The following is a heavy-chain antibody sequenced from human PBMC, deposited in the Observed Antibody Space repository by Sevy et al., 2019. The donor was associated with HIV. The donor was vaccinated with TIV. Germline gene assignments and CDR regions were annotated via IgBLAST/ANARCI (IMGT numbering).Heavy chain of an antibody. CDR1: GFTFSNHW. CDR3: ARDRRVEYGGSDY. Sequence: GSLRLSCAVSGFTFSNHWMTWVRQAPGKGLEWVANIKKDGTDKFYVDSVMGRFSISRDNVKDLLYLQMNSLRVEDTAVYYCARDRRVEYGGSDYWGQGTLVTVSS. V-gene: IGHV3-7*03. D-gene: IGHD3-10*01. J-gene: IGHJ4*02. CDR2: IKKDGTDK.